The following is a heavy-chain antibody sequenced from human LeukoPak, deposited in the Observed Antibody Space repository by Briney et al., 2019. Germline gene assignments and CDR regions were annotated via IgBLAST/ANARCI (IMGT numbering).Heavy chain of an antibody. J-gene: IGHJ4*02. CDR3: ARQGRGYGGNSDY. CDR2: IYYSGNT. CDR1: GGSISSYY. V-gene: IGHV4-59*08. D-gene: IGHD4-23*01. Sequence: KPSETLSLTCTVSGGSISSYYWNWIRQPPGKGLEWIGYIYYSGNTNYNPSLRSRVTISIDTSKNQFSLKLSSVTAADTAVYYCARQGRGYGGNSDYWGQGTLVTVSS.